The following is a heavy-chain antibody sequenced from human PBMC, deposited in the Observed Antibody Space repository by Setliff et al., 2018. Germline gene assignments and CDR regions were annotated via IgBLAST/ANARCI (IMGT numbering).Heavy chain of an antibody. CDR1: GYTFTSYG. D-gene: IGHD2-15*01. J-gene: IGHJ6*03. CDR2: ISAYNGNT. CDR3: ARGVDYCMDV. V-gene: IGHV1-18*01. Sequence: ASVKVSCKASGYTFTSYGISWVRQAPGQGLEWMGWISAYNGNTNYAQKLQGRVTMTTDTSANTVYMELSRLRYEDTAVYYCARGVDYCMDVWGKGTTVTVSS.